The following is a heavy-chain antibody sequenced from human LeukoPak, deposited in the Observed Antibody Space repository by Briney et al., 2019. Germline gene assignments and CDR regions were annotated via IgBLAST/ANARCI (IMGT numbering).Heavy chain of an antibody. Sequence: KSSETLSLTCAVSGGSISSSYYWSWIRQPPGKGLEWIGYIYYSGSTNYNPSLKSRVTISVDTSKNQFSLKLSSVTAADTAVYYCARGKEAYYDSSAGAFDIWGQGTMVTVSS. V-gene: IGHV4-61*01. CDR3: ARGKEAYYDSSAGAFDI. D-gene: IGHD3-22*01. CDR2: IYYSGST. CDR1: GGSISSSYY. J-gene: IGHJ3*02.